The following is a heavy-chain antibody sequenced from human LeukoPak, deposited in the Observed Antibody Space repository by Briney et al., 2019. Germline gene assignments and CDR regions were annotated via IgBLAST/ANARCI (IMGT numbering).Heavy chain of an antibody. CDR2: ISSSSSTI. Sequence: PGGSLRLSCAASGFSFSDYSMNWVRQAPGKGLEWVSYISSSSSTIYYADSVKGRFTISRDNAKNSLYLQMNSLRAEDTAVYYCARDPDYYDSIHTKYFDYWGQGTLVTVSS. CDR3: ARDPDYYDSIHTKYFDY. CDR1: GFSFSDYS. J-gene: IGHJ4*02. D-gene: IGHD3-22*01. V-gene: IGHV3-48*01.